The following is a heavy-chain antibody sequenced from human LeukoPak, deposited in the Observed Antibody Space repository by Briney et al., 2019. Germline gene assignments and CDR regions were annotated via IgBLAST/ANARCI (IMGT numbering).Heavy chain of an antibody. Sequence: ASVKVSCKSSGYTFTSYYMHWVRQAPGQGLEWMGIINPSGGSTSYAQKFQGRLTMTRDTSTSTVYMELSSLRSEHTAVYYCAISGYCGGDCYAFDIWGQGTMVPVSS. CDR1: GYTFTSYY. CDR3: AISGYCGGDCYAFDI. CDR2: INPSGGST. D-gene: IGHD2-21*02. V-gene: IGHV1-46*01. J-gene: IGHJ3*02.